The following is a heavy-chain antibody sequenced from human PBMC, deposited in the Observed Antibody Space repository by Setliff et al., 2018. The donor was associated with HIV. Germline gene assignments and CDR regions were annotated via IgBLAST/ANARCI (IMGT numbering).Heavy chain of an antibody. D-gene: IGHD3-22*01. CDR1: GYTFTGYY. CDR2: LNPKTGGT. CDR3: AGWDSRGLLHFDM. Sequence: ASVKVSCKASGYTFTGYYMHCVRQAPGQGLEWMGWLNPKTGGTNFAQEFQGRVTMTGDTSISTAYMELSRLTSDETAVYYCAGWDSRGLLHFDMWGQGTMVTVSS. J-gene: IGHJ3*02. V-gene: IGHV1-2*02.